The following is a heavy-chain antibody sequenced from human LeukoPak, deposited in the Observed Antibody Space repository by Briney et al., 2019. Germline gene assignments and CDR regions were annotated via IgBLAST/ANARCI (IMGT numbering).Heavy chain of an antibody. Sequence: PGGSLRLSCAATGFTFSSYSMNWVRQAPGKGLEWASSISSSSSYIYYADSVKGRFTISRDNAKNSLYLQMNSLRAEDTAVYYCARDRRVTTVTTFDYWGQGTLVTVSS. CDR2: ISSSSSYI. D-gene: IGHD4-17*01. CDR3: ARDRRVTTVTTFDY. V-gene: IGHV3-21*01. J-gene: IGHJ4*02. CDR1: GFTFSSYS.